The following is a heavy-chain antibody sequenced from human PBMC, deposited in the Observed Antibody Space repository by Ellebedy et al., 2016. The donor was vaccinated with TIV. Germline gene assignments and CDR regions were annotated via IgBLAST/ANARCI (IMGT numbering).Heavy chain of an antibody. CDR2: IDYSGST. CDR3: ARRLVSNSGYHPRDYFDY. J-gene: IGHJ4*02. V-gene: IGHV4-39*01. CDR1: GGSISSSRYY. Sequence: MPSETLSLTCTVSGGSISSSRYYWGWIRQPPGRGLEWIGSIDYSGSTYYNPSLKSRVTTSVDTSKNQFSLKLSSVTAADTAVYYCARRLVSNSGYHPRDYFDYWGQGTLVTVSS. D-gene: IGHD5-12*01.